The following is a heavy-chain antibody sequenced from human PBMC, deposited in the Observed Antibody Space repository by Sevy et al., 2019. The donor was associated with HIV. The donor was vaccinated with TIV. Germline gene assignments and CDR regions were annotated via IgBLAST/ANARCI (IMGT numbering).Heavy chain of an antibody. D-gene: IGHD6-19*01. CDR3: AKDLAVAGYSFFDY. J-gene: IGHJ4*02. CDR2: ISWNSGSI. V-gene: IGHV3-9*01. Sequence: GGSLRLSCAASGFTFDDYAMHWVRQAPGKGLEWVSGISWNSGSIGYADSVKGRFTISRDNAKNSLYLPMNSLRAEDTALYYCAKDLAVAGYSFFDYWGQGTLVTVSS. CDR1: GFTFDDYA.